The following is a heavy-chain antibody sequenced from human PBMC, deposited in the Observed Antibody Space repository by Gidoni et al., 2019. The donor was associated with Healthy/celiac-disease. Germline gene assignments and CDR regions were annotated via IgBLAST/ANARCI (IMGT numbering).Heavy chain of an antibody. V-gene: IGHV3-53*02. Sequence: EVQLVETGGGLIQPGWSLRLSCAASGFTVRRNSMSWVRQAPGKGLEWVSVIYSGGSTYYADSVKGRFTISRDNSKNTLYLQMNSLRAEDTAVYYCAREGAVGGSSSSRYYYGMDVWGQGTTVTVSS. CDR3: AREGAVGGSSSSRYYYGMDV. J-gene: IGHJ6*02. CDR1: GFTVRRNS. D-gene: IGHD6-6*01. CDR2: IYSGGST.